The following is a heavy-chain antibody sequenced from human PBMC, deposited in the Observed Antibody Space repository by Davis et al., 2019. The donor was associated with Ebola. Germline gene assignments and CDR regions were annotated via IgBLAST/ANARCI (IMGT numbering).Heavy chain of an antibody. CDR2: ISYDGSNK. D-gene: IGHD6-19*01. V-gene: IGHV3-30*18. CDR3: AKDWGIAVAGWFDP. Sequence: PGGSLRLSCAASGFTFSSYGMHWVRQAPGKGLEWVAVISYDGSNKYYADSVKGRFTISRDNSKNTLYLEMSSLRAEDTAVYYCAKDWGIAVAGWFDPWGQGTLVTVSS. CDR1: GFTFSSYG. J-gene: IGHJ5*02.